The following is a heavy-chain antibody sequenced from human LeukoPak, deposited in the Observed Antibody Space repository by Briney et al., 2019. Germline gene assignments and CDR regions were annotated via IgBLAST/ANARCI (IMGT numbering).Heavy chain of an antibody. V-gene: IGHV4-39*07. D-gene: IGHD5-18*01. J-gene: IGHJ6*03. CDR3: ARGSSIQLWLVDYYYMDV. CDR1: GGSISSSSYY. Sequence: SETLSLTCTVSGGSISSSSYYWGWIRQPPGKGLEWIGSIYYSGSTYYNPSLKSRVTISVDTSKNQFSLKLSSVTAADTAVYYCARGSSIQLWLVDYYYMDVWGKGTTVTVSS. CDR2: IYYSGST.